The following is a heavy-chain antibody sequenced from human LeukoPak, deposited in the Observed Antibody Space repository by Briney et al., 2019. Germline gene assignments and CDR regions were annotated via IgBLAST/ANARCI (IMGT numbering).Heavy chain of an antibody. J-gene: IGHJ4*02. CDR2: ISASGGTT. CDR1: GFTFSNHG. V-gene: IGHV3-23*01. Sequence: GGSLRLSCAASGFTFSNHGMSWVRRAPGKGLEWVSAISASGGTTYYADSVKGRFTISRDNSKNTLYLQMSSLRAEDTAVYYCARARDWAFDYWGQGTLVTVSS. D-gene: IGHD2-21*02. CDR3: ARARDWAFDY.